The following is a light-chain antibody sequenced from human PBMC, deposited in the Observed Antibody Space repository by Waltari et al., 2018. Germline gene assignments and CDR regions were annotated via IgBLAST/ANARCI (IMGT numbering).Light chain of an antibody. Sequence: QVVLTQSPSASASLGASVKLTCTLSSGHTTYAVPWPQKQPEKGPRFLMNLNGDGSHSKGDGIPDRFSGSSSGAERYLTISSLQSEDEADYYCQTWDTGPHVVFGGGTKLTVL. CDR2: LNGDGSH. CDR1: SGHTTYA. V-gene: IGLV4-69*01. J-gene: IGLJ2*01. CDR3: QTWDTGPHVV.